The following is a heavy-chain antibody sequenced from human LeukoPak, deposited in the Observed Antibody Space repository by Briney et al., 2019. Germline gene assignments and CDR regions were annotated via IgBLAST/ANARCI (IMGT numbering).Heavy chain of an antibody. Sequence: PSQTLSLTCTVSGGSISSGGYYWSWIRQHPGKGLEWIGYIYYSGSTYYNPSLKSRVTISVDTSKNQFSLKLSSVTAADTAGYYCAAPLWFREGYYMDVWGKGTTVTVSS. CDR3: AAPLWFREGYYMDV. CDR2: IYYSGST. D-gene: IGHD3-10*01. J-gene: IGHJ6*03. V-gene: IGHV4-31*03. CDR1: GGSISSGGYY.